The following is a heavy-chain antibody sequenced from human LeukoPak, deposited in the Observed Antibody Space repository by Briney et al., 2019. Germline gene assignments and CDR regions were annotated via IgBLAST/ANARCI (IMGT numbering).Heavy chain of an antibody. CDR2: IYYSGST. J-gene: IGHJ4*02. CDR3: ARDRQAGATFDFDY. D-gene: IGHD1-26*01. V-gene: IGHV4-59*01. CDR1: GGSIGNDY. Sequence: SSETLSLTCTVSGGSIGNDYWSWIRQSPGKGLEWIGYIYYSGSTNYNPSLKSRVTISVDTSKNQFFLKLTSVTAADTAVYYCARDRQAGATFDFDYWGQGTLVTVSS.